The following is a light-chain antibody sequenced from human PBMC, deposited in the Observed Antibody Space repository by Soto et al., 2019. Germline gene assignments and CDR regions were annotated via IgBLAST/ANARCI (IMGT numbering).Light chain of an antibody. CDR2: DVS. V-gene: IGLV2-11*01. J-gene: IGLJ1*01. CDR1: SSDVGGYNF. CDR3: CSFAGSPYV. Sequence: QSALTQPRSVSGPPLQSVTISCTGTSSDVGGYNFVSWYQHHPGKAPKLMIYDVSKRPSGVPGRFSGSKSGDTASLTISGLQAEDEADYYCCSFAGSPYVFGTGTKVTVL.